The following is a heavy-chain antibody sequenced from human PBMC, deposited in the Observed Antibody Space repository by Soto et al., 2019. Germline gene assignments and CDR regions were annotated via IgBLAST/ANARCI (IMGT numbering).Heavy chain of an antibody. CDR2: INAGNGDT. Sequence: PGQRLEWMGWINAGNGDTKYSLKFQGRVTITRDTSASTAYMELSSLRTEDAAVFYCARDRGSGWYLADYWGQGTLVTVSS. D-gene: IGHD6-19*01. CDR3: ARDRGSGWYLADY. V-gene: IGHV1-3*01. J-gene: IGHJ4*02.